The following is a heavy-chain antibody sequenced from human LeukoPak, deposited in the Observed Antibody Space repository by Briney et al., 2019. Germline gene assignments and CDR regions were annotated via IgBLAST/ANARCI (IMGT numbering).Heavy chain of an antibody. CDR2: MYYSGSP. CDR3: ERDINPTDYYGSGSYYTAWFDR. Sequence: PSETLSLTCTVSGGSISSSSYYWGWIRQPPGKGLEWIGSMYYSGSPHYNPSLKSRVTISVDTSKNQFSLKLSSVTAAGTDVYYCERDINPTDYYGSGSYYTAWFDRWGQGTLVTVSS. J-gene: IGHJ5*02. CDR1: GGSISSSSYY. D-gene: IGHD3-10*01. V-gene: IGHV4-39*07.